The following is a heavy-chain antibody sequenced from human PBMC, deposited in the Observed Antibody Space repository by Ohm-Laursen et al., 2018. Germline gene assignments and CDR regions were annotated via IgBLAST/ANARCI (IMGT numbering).Heavy chain of an antibody. D-gene: IGHD2-8*01. CDR1: AYTFTGYY. V-gene: IGHV1-2*02. J-gene: IGHJ6*02. Sequence: ESSVKVSCKASAYTFTGYYMHWVRQAPGLGLEWMGWINPNSGGTNYAQKFQGRVTMTRDTSISTAYMELSSLRSEDTAVYYCARDMSLMVYAPQLSGGYGMDVWGQGTTVTVSS. CDR3: ARDMSLMVYAPQLSGGYGMDV. CDR2: INPNSGGT.